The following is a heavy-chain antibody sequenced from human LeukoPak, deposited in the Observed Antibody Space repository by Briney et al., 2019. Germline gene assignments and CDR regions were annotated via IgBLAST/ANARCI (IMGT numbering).Heavy chain of an antibody. CDR1: GGSISSGGYY. V-gene: IGHV4-31*03. J-gene: IGHJ6*02. CDR2: IYYSGST. Sequence: PSETLSLTCTVSGGSISSGGYYWSWIRQHPGKGLEWIGYIYYSGSTYYNPSLKSRVTISVDTSKNQFSLKLSSVTAADTAVYYCARDRRAVAGIGPQVYYYYYGMDVWGQGTTVTVSS. CDR3: ARDRRAVAGIGPQVYYYYYGMDV. D-gene: IGHD6-19*01.